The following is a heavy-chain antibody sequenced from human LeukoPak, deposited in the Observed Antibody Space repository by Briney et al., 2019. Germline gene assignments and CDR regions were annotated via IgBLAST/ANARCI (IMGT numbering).Heavy chain of an antibody. CDR2: IYYSGST. CDR1: GGSISSSSYS. Sequence: SETLSLTCTVSGGSISSSSYSWGWIRQPPGKGLEWIGSIYYSGSTYYNPSLKSRVTISVDTSKNQFSLKLSSVTAADTAVYHCARPSYSSGGGYWGQGTLVTVSS. CDR3: ARPSYSSGGGY. J-gene: IGHJ4*02. V-gene: IGHV4-39*01. D-gene: IGHD6-19*01.